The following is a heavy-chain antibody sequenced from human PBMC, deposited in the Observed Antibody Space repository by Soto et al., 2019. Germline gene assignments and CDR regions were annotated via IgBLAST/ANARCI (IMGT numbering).Heavy chain of an antibody. J-gene: IGHJ6*03. CDR2: ISSSGSTI. D-gene: IGHD4-17*01. V-gene: IGHV3-48*01. Sequence: EVQLVESGGGLVQPGGSLRLSCAASGFTFSSYSMNWVRQAPGKGLEWVSYISSSGSTIYYADSVKGRFTISRDNAKNSLYLQMNSLIAEDTAVYYCARVPPHYYGDYYYYYMDVWGKGTTVTVSS. CDR3: ARVPPHYYGDYYYYYMDV. CDR1: GFTFSSYS.